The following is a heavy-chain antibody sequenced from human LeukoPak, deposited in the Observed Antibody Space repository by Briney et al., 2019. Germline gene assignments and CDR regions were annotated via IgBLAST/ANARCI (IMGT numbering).Heavy chain of an antibody. V-gene: IGHV4-39*01. CDR1: GGSISSSSYY. CDR3: ASFSSPGDY. D-gene: IGHD6-13*01. J-gene: IGHJ4*02. Sequence: SETLSLTCTVSGGSISSSSYYWGWIRQPPGKGLEWIGSIYYSGSTYYNPSLKSRVTISVDTSKNQFSLKLSSVTAADTAVYYCASFSSPGDYWGQGTLVTVSS. CDR2: IYYSGST.